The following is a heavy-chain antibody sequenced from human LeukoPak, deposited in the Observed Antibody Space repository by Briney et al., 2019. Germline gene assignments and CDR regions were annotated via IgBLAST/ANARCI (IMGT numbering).Heavy chain of an antibody. J-gene: IGHJ4*02. CDR2: ISGSGGST. D-gene: IGHD1-1*01. CDR3: ARSYWNDHFDY. Sequence: VGSLRLSCAASGFSFSSYAMTWVRQAPGKGLEWVSAISGSGGSTYYADSVKGRFTISRDNSKNTLYLQMNSLRAEDTAVYYCARSYWNDHFDYWGQGTLVTVSS. V-gene: IGHV3-23*01. CDR1: GFSFSSYA.